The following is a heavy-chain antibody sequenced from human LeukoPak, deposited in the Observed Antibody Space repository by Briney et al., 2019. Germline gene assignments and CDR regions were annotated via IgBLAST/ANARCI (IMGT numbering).Heavy chain of an antibody. CDR2: IYYSGST. D-gene: IGHD1-26*01. J-gene: IGHJ4*02. CDR3: ARAEPGGYFDY. V-gene: IGHV4-31*03. Sequence: SETLSLTCTVSGGSISSGGYYWSWLRQHPGKGLEWIGYIYYSGSTYYNPSLKSRVTISVDTSKNQFSLKLSSVTAADTAVYYCARAEPGGYFDYWGQGTLVTVSS. CDR1: GGSISSGGYY.